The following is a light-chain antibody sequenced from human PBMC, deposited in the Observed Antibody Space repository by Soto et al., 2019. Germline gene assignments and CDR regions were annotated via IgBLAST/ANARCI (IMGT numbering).Light chain of an antibody. J-gene: IGKJ1*01. Sequence: GERATLSCRASQSVTNNYVAWYQHKPGQAPRLLIYGASNRATGVPDRFSGSGSGTDFTLTISRLVFEDFAVYCCQQHASAPLWSFGQGTRVDIE. CDR3: QQHASAPLWS. CDR1: QSVTNNY. V-gene: IGKV3-20*01. CDR2: GAS.